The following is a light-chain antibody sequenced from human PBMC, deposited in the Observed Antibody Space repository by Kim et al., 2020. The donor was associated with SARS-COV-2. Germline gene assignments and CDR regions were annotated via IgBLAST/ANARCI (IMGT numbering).Light chain of an antibody. J-gene: IGKJ1*01. V-gene: IGKV3-15*01. CDR2: RVS. CDR1: QSVNAN. CDR3: QQYNHWWT. Sequence: SVSPGERATLSCRASQSVNANLLWYQQKPGQPPRLLIYRVSTRATGVPARFSGSGSGTEFTLTISSLHSEDSAIYYCQQYNHWWTFGQGTKVDIK.